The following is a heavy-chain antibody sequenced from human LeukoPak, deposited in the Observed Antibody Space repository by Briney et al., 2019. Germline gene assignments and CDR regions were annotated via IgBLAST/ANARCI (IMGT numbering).Heavy chain of an antibody. CDR1: GFTFSSYG. CDR3: ARAFGSSSSYFDY. D-gene: IGHD6-13*01. CDR2: IWYDGSNK. Sequence: GGSLRLSCAASGFTFSSYGMHWVRQAPGKGLEWVAVIWYDGSNKYYADSVKGRFTISRDNSKNTLYLQMNSLRAEDTAVYYCARAFGSSSSYFDYWGQGTLVTVSS. J-gene: IGHJ4*02. V-gene: IGHV3-33*01.